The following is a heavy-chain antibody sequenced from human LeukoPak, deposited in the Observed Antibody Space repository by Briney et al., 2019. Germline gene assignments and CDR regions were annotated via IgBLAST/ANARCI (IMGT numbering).Heavy chain of an antibody. CDR2: IYYSGST. CDR1: GGSFSSYY. CDR3: ARNPGGSYYYYGMDV. V-gene: IGHV4-59*01. J-gene: IGHJ6*02. Sequence: SETLSLTCTVSGGSFSSYYWSWIRQPPGKGLEWIGYIYYSGSTNYNPSLKSRVTISVDTSKNQFSLKLSSVTAADTAVYYCARNPGGSYYYYGMDVWGQGTTVTVSS. D-gene: IGHD3-16*01.